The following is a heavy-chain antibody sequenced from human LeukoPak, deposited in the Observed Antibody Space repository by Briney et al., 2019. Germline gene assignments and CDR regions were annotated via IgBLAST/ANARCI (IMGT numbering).Heavy chain of an antibody. CDR3: ASNTYYYGSGRYPVLDY. CDR1: GVTCSSCE. D-gene: IGHD3-10*01. J-gene: IGHJ4*02. V-gene: IGHV3-48*03. Sequence: WGSLRLSCAASGVTCSSCEMNWVRQAPWKGLEWGSYISSSGSTIYYADSVNGRFTISRDNAKNSLYLQMNSLRAEDTAVYYCASNTYYYGSGRYPVLDYWGQGTLVTVSS. CDR2: ISSSGSTI.